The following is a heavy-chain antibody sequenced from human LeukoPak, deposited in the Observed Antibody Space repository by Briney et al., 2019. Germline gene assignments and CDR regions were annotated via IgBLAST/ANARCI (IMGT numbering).Heavy chain of an antibody. CDR1: GYTFTSYA. V-gene: IGHV1-2*02. CDR2: ITPSGGT. Sequence: ASVKVSCKASGYTFTSYAMHWVRQAPGQGLEWMGWITPSGGTNYPQKFQGRVAITRDTSITTAYMDLSRLTSDDTAVYYCARMILLLGDVLTVPPRGFDYWGQGTLVTVSS. D-gene: IGHD3-9*01. J-gene: IGHJ4*02. CDR3: ARMILLLGDVLTVPPRGFDY.